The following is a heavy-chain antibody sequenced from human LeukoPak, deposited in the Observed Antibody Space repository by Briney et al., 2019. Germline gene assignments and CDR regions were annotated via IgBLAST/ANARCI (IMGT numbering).Heavy chain of an antibody. CDR2: INPDGSRR. V-gene: IGHV3-74*01. CDR3: TRDFDHGGRL. CDR1: GFTLSPYW. D-gene: IGHD3-9*01. Sequence: GGSLRLSCAASGFTLSPYWIHWVRQAPGRGLVWVSRINPDGSRRGYADSVKGRFTISRDNAKNTVYLQMDSLRAEDTAVYYCTRDFDHGGRLWGQGILVTVSS. J-gene: IGHJ4*02.